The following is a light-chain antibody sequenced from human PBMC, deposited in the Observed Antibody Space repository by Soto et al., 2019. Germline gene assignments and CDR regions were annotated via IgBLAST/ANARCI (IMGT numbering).Light chain of an antibody. J-gene: IGLJ1*01. Sequence: QSVLTQPASVSGSPGQSITISFTGTGLDVGGYNYVSWYQQQPGKAPKLIIYEVTNRPSGVSDRFSGSKSDNTASLTISGLQTEDEADYYCCSYVSSKTYLFGTGTKVTVL. CDR2: EVT. CDR3: CSYVSSKTYL. CDR1: GLDVGGYNY. V-gene: IGLV2-14*03.